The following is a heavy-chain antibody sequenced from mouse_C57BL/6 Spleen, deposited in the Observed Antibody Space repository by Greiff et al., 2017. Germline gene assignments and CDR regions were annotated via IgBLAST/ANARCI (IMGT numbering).Heavy chain of an antibody. CDR3: AREWLLRAMDY. D-gene: IGHD2-3*01. CDR1: GYSFTGYY. J-gene: IGHJ4*01. V-gene: IGHV1-42*01. CDR2: INPSTGGT. Sequence: VQLQQSGPELVKPGASVKISCKASGYSFTGYYMNWVKQSPEKSLEWIGKINPSTGGTTYNQKFKAKATLTVDKSSSTAYMQLSSLTSEDSAVYYCAREWLLRAMDYWGQGTTVTVSS.